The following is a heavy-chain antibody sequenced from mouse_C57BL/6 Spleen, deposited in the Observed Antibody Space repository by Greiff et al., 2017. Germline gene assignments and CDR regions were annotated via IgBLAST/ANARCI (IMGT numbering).Heavy chain of an antibody. Sequence: EVQLQQSGPELVKPGASVKISCKASGYTFTDYYMNWVKQSHGKSLEWIGDINPNNGGTSYNQKFKGKATLTVDKSSSTAYMELRSLTSEDSAVYYCARGIYYSPDYWGQGTTLTVSS. CDR2: INPNNGGT. V-gene: IGHV1-26*01. CDR1: GYTFTDYY. J-gene: IGHJ2*01. CDR3: ARGIYYSPDY. D-gene: IGHD2-12*01.